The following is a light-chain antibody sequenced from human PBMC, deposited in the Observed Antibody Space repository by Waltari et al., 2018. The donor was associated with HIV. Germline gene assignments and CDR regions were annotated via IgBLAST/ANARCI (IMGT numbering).Light chain of an antibody. CDR2: GDN. V-gene: IGLV1-40*01. J-gene: IGLJ2*01. CDR3: QSYDSSLV. CDR1: SSNIGAGSD. Sequence: QSVLTQPPSVSGAPGQRLTISCTGSSSNIGAGSDVHWYQQIAGAAPKLLISGDNNRPSGVPARFSGAKSGSSASLAITGLQAEDADDYYCQSYDSSLVFGGGTKLTV.